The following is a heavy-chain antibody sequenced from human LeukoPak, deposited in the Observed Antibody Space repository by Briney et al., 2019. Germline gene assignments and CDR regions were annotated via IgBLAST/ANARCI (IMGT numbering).Heavy chain of an antibody. D-gene: IGHD6-19*01. J-gene: IGHJ4*02. Sequence: GGSRRLSCAASRFPHSSYWMHWLRQAPGKGLVWVSRNNSDGSSTSYADSVKGRFTISRDNAKNTLYLQLNSLRAEDTAVYYCAKDRSLSGWDFDYWGQGTLVTVSS. V-gene: IGHV3-74*01. CDR3: AKDRSLSGWDFDY. CDR1: RFPHSSYW. CDR2: NNSDGSST.